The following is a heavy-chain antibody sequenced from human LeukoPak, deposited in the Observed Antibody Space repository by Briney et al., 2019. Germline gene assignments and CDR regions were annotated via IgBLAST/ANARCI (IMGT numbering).Heavy chain of an antibody. D-gene: IGHD6-19*01. V-gene: IGHV4-34*01. CDR1: GGSFSGYY. CDR3: ARGPNSSCWYVNY. Sequence: SETLSLTCAVYGGSFSGYYWSWIRQPPGKGLEWIGEINHSGSTNYNLSLKSRVTISVDTSKNQFSLKLSSVTAADTAVYYCARGPNSSCWYVNYWGQGTLVTVSS. J-gene: IGHJ4*02. CDR2: INHSGST.